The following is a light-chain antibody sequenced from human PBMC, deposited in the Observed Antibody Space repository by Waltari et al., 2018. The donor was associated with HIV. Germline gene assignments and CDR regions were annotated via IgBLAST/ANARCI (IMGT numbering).Light chain of an antibody. CDR2: LNSDGSH. CDR3: QTWGTGIRV. J-gene: IGLJ2*01. Sequence: QLVLTQSPSASASLGASVKLTCTLSSGHSSYAIAWHQQQSEKGPRYLMKLNSDGSHNKGDGIPARFSGSSSGAERYLTISRLQSEDEADYYCQTWGTGIRVFGGGTKLTVL. V-gene: IGLV4-69*01. CDR1: SGHSSYA.